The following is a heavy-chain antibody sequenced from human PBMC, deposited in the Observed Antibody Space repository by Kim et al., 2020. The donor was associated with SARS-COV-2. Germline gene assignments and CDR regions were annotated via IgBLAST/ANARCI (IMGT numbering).Heavy chain of an antibody. CDR1: GGSISSYY. J-gene: IGHJ3*02. D-gene: IGHD6-19*01. CDR2: IYYSGST. V-gene: IGHV4-59*01. Sequence: SETLSLTCTVSGGSISSYYWSWIRQPPGKGLEWIGYIYYSGSTNYNPSLKSRVTISVDTSKNQFSLKLSSVTAADTAVYYCARGIAVAGTGDHDAFDIWGQGTMVTVSS. CDR3: ARGIAVAGTGDHDAFDI.